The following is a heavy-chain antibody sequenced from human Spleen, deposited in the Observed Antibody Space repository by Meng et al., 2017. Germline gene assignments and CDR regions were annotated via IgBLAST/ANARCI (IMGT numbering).Heavy chain of an antibody. CDR2: INHSGST. V-gene: IGHV4-34*01. CDR1: GGSFSDYY. Sequence: VQLPEWGAGLLKASETLALTCVVSGGSFSDYYWSWIRQPPGKGLEWIGEINHSGSTNYNPSLESRATISVDTSQNNLSLKLSSVTAADSAVYYCARGPTTIAHDFDYWGQGTLVTVFS. CDR3: ARGPTTIAHDFDY. D-gene: IGHD4-11*01. J-gene: IGHJ4*02.